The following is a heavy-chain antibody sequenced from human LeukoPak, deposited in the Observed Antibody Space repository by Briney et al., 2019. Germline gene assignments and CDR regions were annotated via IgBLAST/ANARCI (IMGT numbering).Heavy chain of an antibody. CDR1: GFTFSGYY. J-gene: IGHJ4*02. D-gene: IGHD4-17*01. CDR2: ISGSSHYT. V-gene: IGHV3-11*06. Sequence: PGGSLRLSCAASGFTFSGYYMSWVRQAPGKGLEWVSYISGSSHYTNTADSVKGRFTISRDNAKNSLYLQMNSLRTEDTAVYYCARVTLYGESALDYWGQGTLVTVSS. CDR3: ARVTLYGESALDY.